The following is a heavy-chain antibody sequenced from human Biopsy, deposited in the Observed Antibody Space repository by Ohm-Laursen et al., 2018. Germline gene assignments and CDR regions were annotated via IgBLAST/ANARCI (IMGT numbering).Heavy chain of an antibody. Sequence: ATVKISCKASGYTFTSYGISWVRQAPGQGLEWMGWINPATGETRYAQRFQGRVTMTRDTSVTKAYMQLSSLTSDDTALYYCAKPSGGVSTIGFDPWGQGTQVIVSS. CDR2: INPATGET. D-gene: IGHD3-16*01. V-gene: IGHV1-18*01. CDR3: AKPSGGVSTIGFDP. J-gene: IGHJ5*02. CDR1: GYTFTSYG.